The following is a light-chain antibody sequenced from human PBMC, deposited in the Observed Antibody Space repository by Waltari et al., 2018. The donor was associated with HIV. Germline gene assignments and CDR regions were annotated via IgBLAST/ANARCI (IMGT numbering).Light chain of an antibody. CDR3: QSYDSSLSGRGV. J-gene: IGLJ2*01. V-gene: IGLV1-40*01. Sequence: QSVLTQPPSVSGAPGQRVTISCTGSSSNIEAGYDVHWYQQLPGTTPKLLIYGNNNRPSGFPDRFSCSKSGTSASLAITGLQADDEADYYCQSYDSSLSGRGVFGGGTKLTVL. CDR2: GNN. CDR1: SSNIEAGYD.